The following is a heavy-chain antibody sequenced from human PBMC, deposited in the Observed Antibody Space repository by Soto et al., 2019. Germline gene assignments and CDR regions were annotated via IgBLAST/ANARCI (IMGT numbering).Heavy chain of an antibody. CDR1: GGSISSSSYY. Sequence: PSETLSLTCTVSGGSISSSSYYWGWIRQPPGKGLEWIGSIYYSGSTYYNPSLKSRVTISVDTSKNQFSLKLSSVTAADTAVYYCARRLGHSGYDTRFDPWGQGTLVTVSS. J-gene: IGHJ5*02. CDR2: IYYSGST. D-gene: IGHD5-12*01. V-gene: IGHV4-39*01. CDR3: ARRLGHSGYDTRFDP.